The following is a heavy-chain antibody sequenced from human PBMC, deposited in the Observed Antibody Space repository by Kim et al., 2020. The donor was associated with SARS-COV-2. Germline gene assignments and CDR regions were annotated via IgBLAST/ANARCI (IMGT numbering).Heavy chain of an antibody. CDR3: VPNTSHGPVLRY. Sequence: GGSLRLSCSASGFTFSTNAMYWVRQAPGKGLEYVSAISSHGGSTYHADSVKGRFTISRDNSKSTLYLQMNSLRAEDTAVYYCVPNTSHGPVLRYWGQGTLVTVSS. CDR2: ISSHGGST. J-gene: IGHJ4*02. CDR1: GFTFSTNA. V-gene: IGHV3-64D*06.